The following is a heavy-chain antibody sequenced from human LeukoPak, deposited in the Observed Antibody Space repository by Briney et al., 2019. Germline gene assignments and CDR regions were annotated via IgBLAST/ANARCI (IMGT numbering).Heavy chain of an antibody. CDR1: GVTFDDYA. CDR2: VTWNSGSI. Sequence: VRSLRLSCAASGVTFDDYAMHWVRQAPGEGLEWVSGVTWNSGSIGSADSVKGRFTISRDNAKNSLYLQKNSLRAEDTALYYCAKGFLNYGDCLLPSIPFDFWGQGTLVTVSS. CDR3: AKGFLNYGDCLLPSIPFDF. D-gene: IGHD4-17*01. J-gene: IGHJ4*02. V-gene: IGHV3-9*01.